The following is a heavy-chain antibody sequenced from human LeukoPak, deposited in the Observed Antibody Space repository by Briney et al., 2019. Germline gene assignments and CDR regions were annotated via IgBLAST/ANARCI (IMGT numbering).Heavy chain of an antibody. CDR1: GYTFTSYG. Sequence: ASVKVSCKASGYTFTSYGISWVRQAPGQGLEWMGWINPNSGGTNCAQKFQGWVTMTRDTSISTAYMELSRLRSDDTAVYYCARGRQSMITFGGVIVPYYFDYWGQGTLVTVSS. J-gene: IGHJ4*02. CDR2: INPNSGGT. D-gene: IGHD3-16*02. CDR3: ARGRQSMITFGGVIVPYYFDY. V-gene: IGHV1-2*04.